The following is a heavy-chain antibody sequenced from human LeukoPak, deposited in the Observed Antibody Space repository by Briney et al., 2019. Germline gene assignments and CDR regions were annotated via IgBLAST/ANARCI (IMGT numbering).Heavy chain of an antibody. V-gene: IGHV3-7*01. J-gene: IGHJ5*02. Sequence: GGSLRLSCAASGFTFSSYWMSWVRQAPGKGLEWVANIKQDGSEKYYVDSVKGRFTIFRDNAKNSLYLQMNSLRAEDTAVYYCARVGPINWFDPWGQGTLVTVSS. CDR3: ARVGPINWFDP. CDR2: IKQDGSEK. CDR1: GFTFSSYW.